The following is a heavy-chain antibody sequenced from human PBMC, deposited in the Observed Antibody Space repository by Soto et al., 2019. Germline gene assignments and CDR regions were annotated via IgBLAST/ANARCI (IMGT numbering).Heavy chain of an antibody. D-gene: IGHD4-17*01. CDR1: GYTFTSYY. V-gene: IGHV1-8*02. J-gene: IGHJ5*02. Sequence: ASGKVSCKASGYTFTSYYMHWVRQATGQGLEYLGWINPNSGNTGYVQKFKGRVTMTRNTSINTAYMKLISLRSEDTAVYYCETALDYDNRFDPWGQGTLVTVSS. CDR3: ETALDYDNRFDP. CDR2: INPNSGNT.